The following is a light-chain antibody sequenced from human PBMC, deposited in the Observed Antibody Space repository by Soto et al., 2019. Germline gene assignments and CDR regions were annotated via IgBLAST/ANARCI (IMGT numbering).Light chain of an antibody. J-gene: IGLJ3*02. CDR2: EVT. V-gene: IGLV2-14*01. CDR3: SSETRTSTLV. CDR1: NNDVGGYDL. Sequence: QAVVTQPASVSGSPGQSITISCTGTNNDVGGYDLVSWFQQHPGKAPKLMIYEVTNRPSGVSNRFSGSKSGNTASLIISGLQAEDEADYYCSSETRTSTLVFGGGTKLTVL.